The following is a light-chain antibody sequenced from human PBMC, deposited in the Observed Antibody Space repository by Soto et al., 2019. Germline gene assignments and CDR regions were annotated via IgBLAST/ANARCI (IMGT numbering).Light chain of an antibody. Sequence: IVLTQSPATLSLSPGERATLSCRASQSVNYYLAWYQQKPGQAPRLLIYGTSSRATGIPDRFSGSGSGTDFTLTISRLEPEDFAVYYCQQYGTSLFSFGPGTKVDIK. V-gene: IGKV3-20*01. J-gene: IGKJ3*01. CDR3: QQYGTSLFS. CDR2: GTS. CDR1: QSVNYY.